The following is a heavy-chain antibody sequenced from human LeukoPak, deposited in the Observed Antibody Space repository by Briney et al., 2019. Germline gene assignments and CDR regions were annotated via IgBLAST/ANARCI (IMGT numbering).Heavy chain of an antibody. J-gene: IGHJ6*03. CDR2: ISYDGSNK. CDR3: AKEQWLVEKYYYYYMDV. D-gene: IGHD6-19*01. CDR1: GFTFSSYG. V-gene: IGHV3-30*18. Sequence: PGGSLRLSCAASGFTFSSYGMHWVRQAPGKGLEWVAVISYDGSNKYYADSVKGRFTISRDNSKNTLYLQMNSLRAEDTAVYYCAKEQWLVEKYYYYYMDVWGKGTTVTVSS.